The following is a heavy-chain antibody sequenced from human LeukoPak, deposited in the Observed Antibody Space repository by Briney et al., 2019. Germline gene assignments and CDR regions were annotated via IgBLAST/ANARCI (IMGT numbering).Heavy chain of an antibody. V-gene: IGHV3-30*09. CDR2: VSVEGIGR. Sequence: GGSLRLSCAASGFTFSSYTVYWFRQAPGKGLEWVASVSVEGIGRYFPGSVEGRFAISRDDSKKSVFLQMSNLRPEDTAVYFCATVTKVDFNYWGQGTLVTVSS. CDR3: ATVTKVDFNY. J-gene: IGHJ4*02. D-gene: IGHD4-11*01. CDR1: GFTFSSYT.